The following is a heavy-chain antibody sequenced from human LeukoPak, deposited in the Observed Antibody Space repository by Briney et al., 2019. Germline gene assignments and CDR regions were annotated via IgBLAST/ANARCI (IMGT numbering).Heavy chain of an antibody. V-gene: IGHV2-5*01. CDR1: GFSLSTSGVG. D-gene: IGHD3-10*01. CDR2: IYWNDVK. CDR3: AHIPPSMVRGVIIPYFDY. J-gene: IGHJ4*02. Sequence: SGPTLVNPTQTLTLTCTFSGFSLSTSGVGVGWIRQPPGKALEWLALIYWNDVKRYSPSLKSRLNITKDTSKNQVVLTMTNMDPVDPATYYCAHIPPSMVRGVIIPYFDYWGQGTLVTVSS.